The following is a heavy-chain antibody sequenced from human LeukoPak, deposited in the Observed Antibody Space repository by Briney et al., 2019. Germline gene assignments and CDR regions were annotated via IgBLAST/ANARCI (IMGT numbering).Heavy chain of an antibody. J-gene: IGHJ5*02. CDR2: ISGSGGST. D-gene: IGHD2-2*01. V-gene: IGHV3-23*01. CDR1: GFTFSNYA. CDR3: AKDFENIVVVPAAIVGA. Sequence: GGSLRLSCAASGFTFSNYAMSWVRQAPGKGLEWVSAISGSGGSTYYADSVKGRFTISRDNSKNTLYLQMNSLRAEDTAVYYCAKDFENIVVVPAAIVGAWGQGTLVTVSS.